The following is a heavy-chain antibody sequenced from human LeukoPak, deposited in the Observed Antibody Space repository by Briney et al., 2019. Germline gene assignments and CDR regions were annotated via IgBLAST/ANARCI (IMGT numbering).Heavy chain of an antibody. J-gene: IGHJ6*04. D-gene: IGHD6-13*01. CDR1: GFTFSIYS. CDR3: ARIAAAGTEDYGMDV. Sequence: GGSLRLSCAASGFTFSIYSMTWVRQAPGKGLEWVSSISSSSSYIYYAGLLKGRSTISRDNAENSLYLQMNSLRAEDTAVYYCARIAAAGTEDYGMDVWGTGTTVTASS. V-gene: IGHV3-21*01. CDR2: ISSSSSYI.